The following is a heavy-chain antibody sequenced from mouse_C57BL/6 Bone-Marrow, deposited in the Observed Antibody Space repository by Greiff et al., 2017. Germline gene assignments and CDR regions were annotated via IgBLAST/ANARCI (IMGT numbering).Heavy chain of an antibody. CDR1: GFSLTSYG. J-gene: IGHJ2*01. V-gene: IGHV2-2*01. CDR3: ASPSYYDYDLDY. D-gene: IGHD2-4*01. CDR2: IWSGGST. Sequence: VQLQQSGPGLVQPSQSLSITCTVSGFSLTSYGVHWVRQSPGKGLEWLGVIWSGGSTDYNAAFISRLSISKDNSKSQVFFKMNSLQADDTAIYYCASPSYYDYDLDYWGQGTTLTVSS.